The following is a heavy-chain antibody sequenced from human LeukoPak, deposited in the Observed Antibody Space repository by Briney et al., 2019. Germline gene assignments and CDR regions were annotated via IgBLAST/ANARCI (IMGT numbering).Heavy chain of an antibody. D-gene: IGHD3-3*01. Sequence: SGTLSLTCTVSGGSISSGDYYWSWIRQPPGKGLEWIGYIYYSGSTYYNPSLKSRVTISVDTSKNQFSLKLSSVTAADTAVYYCASQLPHATRHYDFWSGYYRHAFDIWGQGTMVTVSS. CDR2: IYYSGST. J-gene: IGHJ3*02. V-gene: IGHV4-30-4*08. CDR1: GGSISSGDYY. CDR3: ASQLPHATRHYDFWSGYYRHAFDI.